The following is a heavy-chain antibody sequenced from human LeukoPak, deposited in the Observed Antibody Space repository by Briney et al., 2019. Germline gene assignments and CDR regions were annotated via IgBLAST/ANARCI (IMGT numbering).Heavy chain of an antibody. Sequence: PGGSLRLSCAASGFTFSSYGMSWVRQAPGKGLEWVSAISGSGGSTYYADSVKGRFTISRDNSKNTLYLQMNSLRAEDTAVYYCAKDIWGFTVTRVSFDYWGQGTLVTVSS. D-gene: IGHD4-17*01. CDR1: GFTFSSYG. CDR2: ISGSGGST. CDR3: AKDIWGFTVTRVSFDY. V-gene: IGHV3-23*01. J-gene: IGHJ4*02.